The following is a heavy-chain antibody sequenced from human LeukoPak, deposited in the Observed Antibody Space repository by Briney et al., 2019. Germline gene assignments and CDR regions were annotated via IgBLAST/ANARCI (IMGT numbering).Heavy chain of an antibody. CDR3: AKGGLRTDDAFDI. CDR1: GFTFSSYG. V-gene: IGHV3-30*02. Sequence: GGSLRLSCAASGFTFSSYGMHWVRQAPGKWLEWVAFIRYDGSNKYYADSVKGRFTISRDNSKNTLYLQMNSLRAEDTAVYYCAKGGLRTDDAFDIWGQGTMVTVSS. D-gene: IGHD1-1*01. J-gene: IGHJ3*02. CDR2: IRYDGSNK.